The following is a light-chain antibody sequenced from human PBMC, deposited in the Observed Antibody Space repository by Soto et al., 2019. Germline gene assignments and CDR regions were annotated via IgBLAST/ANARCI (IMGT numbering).Light chain of an antibody. CDR2: AAS. Sequence: DIQMTQSPSSLSASVGDRVTITCRASHDITNYLAWYQQKPGKVPKLLIYAASTLQSGVPSRFRGSGSGTDFTLTISSLQPEDAATYFCQKCSGPPPFTFGPGTTVDIK. CDR1: HDITNY. J-gene: IGKJ3*01. V-gene: IGKV1-27*01. CDR3: QKCSGPPPFT.